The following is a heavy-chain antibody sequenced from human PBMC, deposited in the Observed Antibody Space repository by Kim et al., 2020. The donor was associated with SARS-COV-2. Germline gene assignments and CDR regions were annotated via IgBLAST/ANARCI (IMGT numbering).Heavy chain of an antibody. CDR1: GGSISSYY. CDR2: IYYSGST. CDR3: ARVGVTGVVAATPSEYFQH. J-gene: IGHJ1*01. D-gene: IGHD2-15*01. Sequence: SETLSLTCTVSGGSISSYYWSWIRQPPGKGLEWIGYIYYSGSTNYNPSLKSRVTISVDTSKNQFSLKLSSVTAADTAVYYCARVGVTGVVAATPSEYFQHWGQGTLVTVSS. V-gene: IGHV4-59*01.